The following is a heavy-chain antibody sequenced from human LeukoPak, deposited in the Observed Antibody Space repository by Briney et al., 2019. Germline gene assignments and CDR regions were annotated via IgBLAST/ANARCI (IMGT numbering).Heavy chain of an antibody. V-gene: IGHV4-34*01. CDR2: INHSGST. D-gene: IGHD6-13*01. CDR1: GFTFRSYW. J-gene: IGHJ4*02. CDR3: ARGRGQQLVPYPFDY. Sequence: GSLRLSCAASGFTFRSYWMSWIRQPPGKGLEWIGEINHSGSTNYNPSLKSRVTISVDTSKNQFSLKLSSVTAADTAVYYCARGRGQQLVPYPFDYWGQGTLVTVSS.